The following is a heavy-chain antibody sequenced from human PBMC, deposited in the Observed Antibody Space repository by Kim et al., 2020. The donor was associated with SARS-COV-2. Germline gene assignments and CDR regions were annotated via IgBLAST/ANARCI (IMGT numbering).Heavy chain of an antibody. CDR1: GGSISSSSYY. V-gene: IGHV4-39*07. Sequence: SQTLSLTCTVPGGSISSSSYYWGWIRQPPGKGLEWIGCIYYSGSTYYNPSLKSRVTISVDTSKNQFSLKLSSVTAADTAVYYCARDYITMVRGVIIGAFDIWGQGTMVTVSS. D-gene: IGHD3-10*01. CDR3: ARDYITMVRGVIIGAFDI. J-gene: IGHJ3*02. CDR2: IYYSGST.